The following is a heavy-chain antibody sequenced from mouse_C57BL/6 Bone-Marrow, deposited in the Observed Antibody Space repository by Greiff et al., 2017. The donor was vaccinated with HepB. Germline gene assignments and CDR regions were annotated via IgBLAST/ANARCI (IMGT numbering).Heavy chain of an antibody. J-gene: IGHJ4*01. CDR1: GFTFSDYG. D-gene: IGHD1-1*01. CDR3: ARKMITTVVATSADAMDY. CDR2: ISSGSSTI. Sequence: VQLVESGGGLVKPGGSLKLSCAASGFTFSDYGMHWVRQAPEKGLEWVAYISSGSSTIYYADTVKGRFTISRDNAKNTLFLQMTSLRSEDTAMYYCARKMITTVVATSADAMDYWGQGTSVTVSS. V-gene: IGHV5-17*01.